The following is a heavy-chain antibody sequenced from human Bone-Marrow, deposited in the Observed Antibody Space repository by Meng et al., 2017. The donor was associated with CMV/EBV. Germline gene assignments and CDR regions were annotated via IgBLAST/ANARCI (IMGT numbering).Heavy chain of an antibody. CDR1: GFTFNIFA. J-gene: IGHJ3*02. Sequence: GGSLRLSCVASGFTFNIFAIHWVRQTPGKGLEWVGYVSPDGRSNFFAGSVTGRFTVSRDNSENTVYLHMNSLRVEDTAIYYCAREAFLDDFDIWGQGTRVTVSS. CDR2: VSPDGRSN. D-gene: IGHD3-3*02. CDR3: AREAFLDDFDI. V-gene: IGHV3-30*04.